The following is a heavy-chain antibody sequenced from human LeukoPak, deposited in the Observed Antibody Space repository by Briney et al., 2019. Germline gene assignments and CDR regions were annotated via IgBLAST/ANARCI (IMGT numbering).Heavy chain of an antibody. Sequence: SETLSLTCTVSGGSISSYYWSWIRQPPGKGLEWIGYIYTSGSTNYNPSLESRVTISVDTSKNQFSLKLSSVTAADTAVYYCARSGYESNWFDPWGQGTLVTVSS. V-gene: IGHV4-4*09. CDR3: ARSGYESNWFDP. CDR1: GGSISSYY. D-gene: IGHD3-3*01. J-gene: IGHJ5*02. CDR2: IYTSGST.